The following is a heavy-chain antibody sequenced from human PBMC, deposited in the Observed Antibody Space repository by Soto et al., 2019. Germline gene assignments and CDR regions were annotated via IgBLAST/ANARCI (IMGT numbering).Heavy chain of an antibody. CDR3: ASYYYDSGRSRGF. V-gene: IGHV3-7*01. D-gene: IGHD3-10*01. Sequence: EVQVVESGGGLVQPGGSLRLSCAASGFTFRSYWMSWVRQAPGKGLEWVATIKQDGSQQYYVDSVKGRFTISRDNAKDSLDLQMNSLRAEDTAMYYCASYYYDSGRSRGFWGQGTLVTVSS. J-gene: IGHJ4*02. CDR2: IKQDGSQQ. CDR1: GFTFRSYW.